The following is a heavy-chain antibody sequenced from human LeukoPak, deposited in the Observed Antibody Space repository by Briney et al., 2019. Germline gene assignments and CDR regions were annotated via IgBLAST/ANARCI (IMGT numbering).Heavy chain of an antibody. CDR1: GFTFSSYG. CDR3: AKDRLDYGDYDAFDI. CDR2: VSSDGSNK. D-gene: IGHD4-17*01. J-gene: IGHJ3*02. V-gene: IGHV3-30*18. Sequence: PGGSLRLSCTASGFTFSSYGMHWVRQAPGKGLEWVAVVSSDGSNKYYADSVKGRFTISRDNSKNRLYLQMNSLRAEDTAVYYCAKDRLDYGDYDAFDIWGQGTMVTVSS.